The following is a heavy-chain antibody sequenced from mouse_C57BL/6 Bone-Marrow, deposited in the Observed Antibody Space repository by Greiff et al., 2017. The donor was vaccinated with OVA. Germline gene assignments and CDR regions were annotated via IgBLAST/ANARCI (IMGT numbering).Heavy chain of an antibody. CDR1: GYTFTNYG. D-gene: IGHD2-10*02. J-gene: IGHJ2*01. CDR3: ARALDGDDGY. Sequence: VKLVESGAGLARPGASVKLSCAASGYTFTNYGINWVRQRPGQGLEWIGEIYPRSGNTYYTETVKGKGTLTADKASSKAYMELRSLTSEDSAVYSCARALDGDDGYWGQGTTLTVSS. V-gene: IGHV1-81*01. CDR2: IYPRSGNT.